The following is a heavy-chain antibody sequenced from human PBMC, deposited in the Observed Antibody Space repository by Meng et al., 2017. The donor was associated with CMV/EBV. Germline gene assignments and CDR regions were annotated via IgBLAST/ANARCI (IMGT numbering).Heavy chain of an antibody. CDR1: GGTFSSYA. CDR2: IIPIFGTA. V-gene: IGHV1-69*05. J-gene: IGHJ1*01. CDR3: ARHPAEMVAASYFQH. D-gene: IGHD2-15*01. Sequence: SGGTFSSYAISWVRQAPGQGLEWMGGIIPIFGTANYAQKFQGRATITTDESTSTAYMELSSLRSEDTAVYYCARHPAEMVAASYFQHWGQGTLVTVSS.